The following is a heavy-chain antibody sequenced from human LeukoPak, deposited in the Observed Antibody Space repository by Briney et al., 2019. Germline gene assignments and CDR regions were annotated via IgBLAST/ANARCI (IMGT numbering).Heavy chain of an antibody. CDR2: ISAYNGYT. V-gene: IGHV1-18*01. Sequence: PAASVKVSCKASGYTFTSYDINWVRQAPGQGLEWMGWISAYNGYTNYAQKLQDRVIMTTDTSTSTAYMELRSLRSDDTAVYYCARSTAMYSSYFDYWGQGALVTVSS. D-gene: IGHD5-18*01. J-gene: IGHJ4*02. CDR1: GYTFTSYD. CDR3: ARSTAMYSSYFDY.